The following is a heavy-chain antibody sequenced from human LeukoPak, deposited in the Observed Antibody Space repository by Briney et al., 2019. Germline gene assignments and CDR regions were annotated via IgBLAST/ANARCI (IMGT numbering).Heavy chain of an antibody. CDR1: GFTVSSNY. Sequence: GGSLRLSCAAAGFTVSSNYMSWVRQAPGKGLEWVSVIYSGGSTYYADSVKGRFTISRDNSKNTLYLQMNSLRAEDTAVYYCARVHSRTYGMDVWGQGTTVTVSS. J-gene: IGHJ6*02. CDR2: IYSGGST. D-gene: IGHD2/OR15-2a*01. V-gene: IGHV3-53*01. CDR3: ARVHSRTYGMDV.